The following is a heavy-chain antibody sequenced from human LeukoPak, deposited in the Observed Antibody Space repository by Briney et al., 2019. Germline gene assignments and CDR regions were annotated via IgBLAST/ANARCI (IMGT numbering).Heavy chain of an antibody. D-gene: IGHD6-19*01. Sequence: GGSLRLSCAASGFTFSSYAMNWVRQAPGKGLEWVSSISSSSSYIYYADSVKGRFTISRDNAKNSLYLQMNSLRAEDTAVYYCARDVSGWYYFDYWGQGTLVTVSS. CDR3: ARDVSGWYYFDY. V-gene: IGHV3-21*01. CDR2: ISSSSSYI. CDR1: GFTFSSYA. J-gene: IGHJ4*02.